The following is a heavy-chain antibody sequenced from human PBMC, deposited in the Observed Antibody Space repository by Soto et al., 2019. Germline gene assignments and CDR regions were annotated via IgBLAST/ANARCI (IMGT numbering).Heavy chain of an antibody. CDR1: GYTFTSYA. D-gene: IGHD3-3*01. V-gene: IGHV1-3*01. CDR2: INAGNGNT. J-gene: IGHJ6*03. CDR3: ARGGSYYDFWSGYSSYYYMDV. Sequence: ASVKVSCKASGYTFTSYAMHWVRQAPGQRLEWMGWINAGNGNTKYSQKFQGRVTITRDTSASTAYMELSSLRSEDTAVYYCARGGSYYDFWSGYSSYYYMDVWGKGTTVTVSS.